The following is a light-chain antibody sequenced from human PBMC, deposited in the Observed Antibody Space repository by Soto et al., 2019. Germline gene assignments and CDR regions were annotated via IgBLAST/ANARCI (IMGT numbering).Light chain of an antibody. V-gene: IGLV2-14*01. CDR1: SSDVGDYNY. CDR2: EVR. Sequence: QSALTQPASVSGSPGQSITISCTGTSSDVGDYNYVSWYQHHPGKAPKLIIYEVRNRPSGVPNRFYGAKSGNTASLTISGLQADDEADYYCSSYRTGSAFYVFASGTKVT. J-gene: IGLJ1*01. CDR3: SSYRTGSAFYV.